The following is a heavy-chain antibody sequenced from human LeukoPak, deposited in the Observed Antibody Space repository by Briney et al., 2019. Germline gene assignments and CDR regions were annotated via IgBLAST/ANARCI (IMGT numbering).Heavy chain of an antibody. CDR3: AREGGSYPPYFDY. V-gene: IGHV1-2*02. CDR1: GYTFTGYY. Sequence: ASAKVSCKASGYTFTGYYMHWVRQAPGQGLEWMGWINPNSGGTNYAQKFQGRVTMTRDTSISTAYMELSRLRSDDTAVYYCAREGGSYPPYFDYWGQGTLVTVSS. D-gene: IGHD1-26*01. CDR2: INPNSGGT. J-gene: IGHJ4*02.